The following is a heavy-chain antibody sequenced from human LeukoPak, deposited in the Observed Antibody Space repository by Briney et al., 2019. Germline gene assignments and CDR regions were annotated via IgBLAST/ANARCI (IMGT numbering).Heavy chain of an antibody. CDR3: ARAPDGDFYMDV. Sequence: SETLSLTCTVSGGSISSYYWSWIRQPPGKGLEWIGYIYYSRSTNYNPSLKSRVTISVDTSKNQFSLKLSSVTAADTAVYYCARAPDGDFYMDVWGKGTTVTVSS. CDR1: GGSISSYY. V-gene: IGHV4-59*01. D-gene: IGHD4-17*01. CDR2: IYYSRST. J-gene: IGHJ6*03.